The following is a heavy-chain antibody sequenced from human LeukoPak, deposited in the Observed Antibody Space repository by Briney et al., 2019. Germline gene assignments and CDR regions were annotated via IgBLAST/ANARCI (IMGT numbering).Heavy chain of an antibody. Sequence: SETLSLTCTVSGGSTSSYYWSWIRQPPGKGLEWIGYIYYSGSTNYNPSLKSRVTISVDTSKNQFSLKLSSVTAADTAVYYCARGGYGMDVWGQGTTVTVSS. V-gene: IGHV4-59*01. CDR1: GGSTSSYY. CDR2: IYYSGST. CDR3: ARGGYGMDV. J-gene: IGHJ6*02. D-gene: IGHD3-16*01.